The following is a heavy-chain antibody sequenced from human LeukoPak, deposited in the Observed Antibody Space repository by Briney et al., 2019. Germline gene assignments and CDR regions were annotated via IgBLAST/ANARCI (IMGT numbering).Heavy chain of an antibody. Sequence: SETLSLTCTVSGDSISSNYWSWIRQPPGKGLEWIGYIHYTGSTNYNPSLKSRVTISVDTSKNQFSLKLSSVTAADTAVYYCAREIKWELRNWFDPWGQGTLVTDSS. J-gene: IGHJ5*02. CDR1: GDSISSNY. CDR2: IHYTGST. D-gene: IGHD1-26*01. V-gene: IGHV4-59*01. CDR3: AREIKWELRNWFDP.